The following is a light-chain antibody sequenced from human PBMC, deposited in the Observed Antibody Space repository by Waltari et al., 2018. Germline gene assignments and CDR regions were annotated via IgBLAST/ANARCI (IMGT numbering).Light chain of an antibody. CDR1: SSNIGSNA. J-gene: IGLJ3*02. V-gene: IGLV1-44*01. CDR3: AAWDDSLDGSWV. CDR2: SNN. Sequence: QSVLTQPPSTSGTPGQRVTISCSGSSSNIGSNAVNWYQQLPGTAPRLLIYSNNKRASGGPDRFSGAKSCTSASLAISGLRSQDEADYYCAAWDDSLDGSWVFGGGTRLTVL.